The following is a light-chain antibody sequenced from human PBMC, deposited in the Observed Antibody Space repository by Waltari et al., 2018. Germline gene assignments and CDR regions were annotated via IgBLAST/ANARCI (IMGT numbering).Light chain of an antibody. Sequence: SFELTRTSSLSVSPGQTVRITCSGDVLANKYARWFQQKPGQAPILIISKDTERPSGIPERFSGSSSGTTVTLTISGAQVEDEADYYCYSAADNDLGVFGGGTKLTVL. CDR2: KDT. V-gene: IGLV3-27*01. CDR1: VLANKY. CDR3: YSAADNDLGV. J-gene: IGLJ3*02.